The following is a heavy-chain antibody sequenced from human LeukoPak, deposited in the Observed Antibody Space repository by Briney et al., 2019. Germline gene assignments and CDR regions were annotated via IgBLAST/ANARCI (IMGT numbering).Heavy chain of an antibody. Sequence: GGSLRLSCAASGFTFSSYAMHWVRQAPGKGLEYVSAISSNGGSTYYANSVKGKFTISRDNSKNTLYLQMGSLRAEGMAVYYYARSYGSGSYYNACAYWGQGTLVTVSS. CDR1: GFTFSSYA. CDR2: ISSNGGST. V-gene: IGHV3-64*01. CDR3: ARSYGSGSYYNACAY. J-gene: IGHJ4*02. D-gene: IGHD3-10*01.